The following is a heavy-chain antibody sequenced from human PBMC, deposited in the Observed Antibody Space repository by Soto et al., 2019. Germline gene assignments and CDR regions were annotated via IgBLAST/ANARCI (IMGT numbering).Heavy chain of an antibody. CDR1: GFTFSSYA. CDR3: ATDFGYSYGPNY. J-gene: IGHJ4*02. D-gene: IGHD5-18*01. Sequence: EVQLLESGGGLVQPGGSLRLSCAASGFTFSSYAMSWVRHAPGKGLEWVSAISGSGGSTYYADSVKGRFTISRDNSKNTLYVQMNSLRAGDTAVYYCATDFGYSYGPNYWGQGTLVTVSS. V-gene: IGHV3-23*01. CDR2: ISGSGGST.